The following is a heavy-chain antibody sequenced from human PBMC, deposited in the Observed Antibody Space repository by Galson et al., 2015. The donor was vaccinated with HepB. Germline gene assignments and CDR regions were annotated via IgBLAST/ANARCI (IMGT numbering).Heavy chain of an antibody. D-gene: IGHD5-12*01. CDR2: VYYSGST. CDR1: GGSISGSSYY. CDR3: ARNADQRGYGGYDYNVFDI. V-gene: IGHV4-39*01. J-gene: IGHJ3*02. Sequence: TLSLTCTVSGGSISGSSYYWGWIRQSPVKGLEWIGSVYYSGSTYYNPSLKSRLSISVDTSRKQFSLKLNAVTAADTAVYYCARNADQRGYGGYDYNVFDIWGQGTMVTVSS.